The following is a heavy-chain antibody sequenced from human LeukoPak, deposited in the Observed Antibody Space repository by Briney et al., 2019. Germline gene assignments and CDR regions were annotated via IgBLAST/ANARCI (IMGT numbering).Heavy chain of an antibody. CDR2: INPNSGTT. Sequence: ASVKVSCKASGYNFTGYYLHWVRRAPGQGLEWMGWINPNSGTTDYAQKFQGRVTLTRDTSSTTAYMEMTGLTSDDTAVYCCARGGGSWDYWGQGTLVTVSS. D-gene: IGHD1-26*01. CDR3: ARGGGSWDY. V-gene: IGHV1-2*02. J-gene: IGHJ4*02. CDR1: GYNFTGYY.